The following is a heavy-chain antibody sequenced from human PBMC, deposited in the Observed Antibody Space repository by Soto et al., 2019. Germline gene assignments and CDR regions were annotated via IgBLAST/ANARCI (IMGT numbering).Heavy chain of an antibody. V-gene: IGHV4-39*01. J-gene: IGHJ5*02. D-gene: IGHD3-3*01. CDR2: IYYSGST. CDR1: GGSISSSSYY. Sequence: PSETLSLTCTVSGGSISSSSYYWGWIRQPPGKGLEWIGSIYYSGSTYYNPSLKSRVTISVDTSKNQFSLKLSSVTAADTAVYYCARQETGSTYYDFWSGSRYWFDPWGQGTLVTVSS. CDR3: ARQETGSTYYDFWSGSRYWFDP.